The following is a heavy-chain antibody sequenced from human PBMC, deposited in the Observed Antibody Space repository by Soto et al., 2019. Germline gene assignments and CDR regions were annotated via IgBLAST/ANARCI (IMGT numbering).Heavy chain of an antibody. D-gene: IGHD2-2*01. V-gene: IGHV4-39*01. CDR1: GGSISSSSYY. J-gene: IGHJ4*02. Sequence: QLQLQEPGPGLVKPSETLSLTCPVSGGSISSSSYYWGWIRQPPGKGLEWIGSIYYSGRTYYNPSLKSRVTLSVDTSKNQFSLKLSSVTAADTAVYYCARHEVRGYCSSTSCYPYPEDYFDYWGQGTLVTVSS. CDR3: ARHEVRGYCSSTSCYPYPEDYFDY. CDR2: IYYSGRT.